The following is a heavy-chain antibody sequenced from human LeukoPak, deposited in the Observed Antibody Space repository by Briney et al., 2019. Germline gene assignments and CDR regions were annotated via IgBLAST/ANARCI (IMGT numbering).Heavy chain of an antibody. CDR1: GGSIRSSYYY. V-gene: IGHV4-39*01. D-gene: IGHD6-19*01. J-gene: IGHJ4*02. Sequence: PSETLSLTCTVSGGSIRSSYYYWGWIRQPPGKGLEWIGSIYDSGSTYYNPSLKSRVTISVDTSKNQFSLKLNSVTAADTAVYYCARLAVATVGYWGQGTLVTVSS. CDR3: ARLAVATVGY. CDR2: IYDSGST.